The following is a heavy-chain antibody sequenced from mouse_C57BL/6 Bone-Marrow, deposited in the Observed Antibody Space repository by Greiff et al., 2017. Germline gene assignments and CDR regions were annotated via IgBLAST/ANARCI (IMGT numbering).Heavy chain of an antibody. V-gene: IGHV5-9-1*02. D-gene: IGHD2-4*01. CDR3: TRIYYEYDAWYFDV. CDR2: ISSGGDYI. Sequence: EVHLVESGEGLVKPGGSLKLSCAASGFTFSSYAMSWVRQTPEKRLEWVAYISSGGDYIYYADTVKGRFTISRDNARNTLYLQMSSLKSEDTAMYYCTRIYYEYDAWYFDVWGTGTTVTVSS. J-gene: IGHJ1*03. CDR1: GFTFSSYA.